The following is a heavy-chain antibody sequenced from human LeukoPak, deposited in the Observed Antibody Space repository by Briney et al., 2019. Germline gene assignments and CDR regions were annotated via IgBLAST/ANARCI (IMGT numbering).Heavy chain of an antibody. Sequence: ASVKVSCKASGGTFSSYAISWVRQAPGQGLEWMGGIIPIFGTANYAQKFQGRVTITADESTSTAYMELSSLRSEDTAVYYCARVTYSSSWYSDYWGQGTLVTVSS. V-gene: IGHV1-69*13. CDR3: ARVTYSSSWYSDY. J-gene: IGHJ4*02. CDR1: GGTFSSYA. D-gene: IGHD6-13*01. CDR2: IIPIFGTA.